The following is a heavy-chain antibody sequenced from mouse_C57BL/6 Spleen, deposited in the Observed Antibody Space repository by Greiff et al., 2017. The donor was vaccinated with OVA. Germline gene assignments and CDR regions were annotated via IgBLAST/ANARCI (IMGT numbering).Heavy chain of an antibody. CDR3: ARAGGNYDAMDY. D-gene: IGHD2-1*01. V-gene: IGHV1-55*01. CDR1: GYTFTSYW. Sequence: QVQLQQPGAELVKPGASVKMSCKASGYTFTSYWITWVKQRPGQGLEWIGDIYPGSGSTNYNEKFKSKATLTVDTSSSTAYMQLSSLTSEDSAVYYWARAGGNYDAMDYWGQGTSVTVSS. J-gene: IGHJ4*01. CDR2: IYPGSGST.